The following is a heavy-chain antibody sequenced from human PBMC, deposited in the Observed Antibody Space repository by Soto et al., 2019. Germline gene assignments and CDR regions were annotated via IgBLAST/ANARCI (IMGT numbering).Heavy chain of an antibody. Sequence: QVQLKESGPGLVKPSQTLSLTCTVSGGSISSGGQYWSWIRQHPGKGLEWIGYIYDSGNTYYNPYLRSRVTISVDTSKKQFSLKLRSVTAADTAVYYCARDAAEYYFDYWGQGALVTVSS. CDR1: GGSISSGGQY. CDR3: ARDAAEYYFDY. D-gene: IGHD6-25*01. J-gene: IGHJ4*02. CDR2: IYDSGNT. V-gene: IGHV4-31*03.